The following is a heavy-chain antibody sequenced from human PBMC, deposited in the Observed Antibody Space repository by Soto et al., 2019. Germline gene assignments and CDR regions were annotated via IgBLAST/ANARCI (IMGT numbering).Heavy chain of an antibody. V-gene: IGHV4-30-4*01. Sequence: QVQLQESGPGLVKPSQTLSLTCTVSGGSISSGNYYWSWIRQPPGKGLEWIGFISYSGSTYYNASLKSRVTISVDTSKNQFSLNLSFVTAADTAVYYCATTGTPATGLYYFDYWGQGTLVTVSS. J-gene: IGHJ4*02. D-gene: IGHD1-1*01. CDR2: ISYSGST. CDR3: ATTGTPATGLYYFDY. CDR1: GGSISSGNYY.